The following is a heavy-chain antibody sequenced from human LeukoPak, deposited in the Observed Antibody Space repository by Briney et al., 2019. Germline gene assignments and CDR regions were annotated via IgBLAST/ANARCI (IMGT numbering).Heavy chain of an antibody. D-gene: IGHD6-19*01. CDR3: AKDTSGGWYGLIDY. CDR1: GFTFSSYG. CDR2: IRYDGTNE. Sequence: GGSLRLSCAASGFTFSSYGMHWVRQAPGKGLEWVAFIRYDGTNEYYADSVKGRFTISRDNSKNTLYLQMNSLRADDTAVYYCAKDTSGGWYGLIDYWGQGTPVTVSS. J-gene: IGHJ4*02. V-gene: IGHV3-30*02.